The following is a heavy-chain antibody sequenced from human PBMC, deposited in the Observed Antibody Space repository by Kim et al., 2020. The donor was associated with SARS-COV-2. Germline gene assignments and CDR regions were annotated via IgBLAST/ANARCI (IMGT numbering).Heavy chain of an antibody. Sequence: SETLSLTCAVYGGSFSGYYWSWIRQPPGKGLEWIGEINHSGSTNYNPSLKSRVTISVDTSKNQFSLKLSSVTAADTAVYYCARQYYYGSGPTTKNWFDPWGQGTLVTVSS. CDR3: ARQYYYGSGPTTKNWFDP. CDR2: INHSGST. CDR1: GGSFSGYY. J-gene: IGHJ5*02. V-gene: IGHV4-34*01. D-gene: IGHD3-10*01.